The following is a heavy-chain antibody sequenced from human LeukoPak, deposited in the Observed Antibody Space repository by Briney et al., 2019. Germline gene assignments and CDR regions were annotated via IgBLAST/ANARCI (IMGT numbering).Heavy chain of an antibody. V-gene: IGHV3-23*01. CDR2: ITSTGGGT. Sequence: GGSLRLSCAASGFTFSSYAMSWVRQVPGKGLEWVSTITSTGGGTYYADSVKARFTISRDNSKNTLSLQMNSLRAEDTAVYYCAKDWGYASGTYHTYWGQGTLVTVSS. CDR3: AKDWGYASGTYHTY. D-gene: IGHD3-10*01. CDR1: GFTFSSYA. J-gene: IGHJ4*02.